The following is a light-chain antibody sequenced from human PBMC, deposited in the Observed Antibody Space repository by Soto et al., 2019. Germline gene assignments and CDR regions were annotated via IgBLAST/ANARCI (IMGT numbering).Light chain of an antibody. CDR3: QQYNNWPPWT. CDR2: GAS. J-gene: IGKJ1*01. Sequence: EIVMTQSPATLSVSPGERATLSCRASQSVSSNLAWYQQKPGQAPRLLIYGASTRATGIPARFSGSRSGTEFTPTISSLRSEDFAVYYCQQYNNWPPWTFGQGTKVEIK. CDR1: QSVSSN. V-gene: IGKV3-15*01.